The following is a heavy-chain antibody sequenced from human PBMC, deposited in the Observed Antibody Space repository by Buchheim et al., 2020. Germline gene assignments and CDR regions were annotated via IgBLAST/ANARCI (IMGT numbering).Heavy chain of an antibody. Sequence: EVQLVESGGGLVKPGGSLRLSCAASGFTLSYAWMSWVRQAPGQGLEWVGRIKRKTDGGTTEYAAPVKGRFTISRDDSKNTLYLQMNILKTEDTAVYYCTSALSDDSWGQGTL. CDR2: IKRKTDGGTT. V-gene: IGHV3-15*01. CDR1: GFTLSYAW. CDR3: TSALSDDS. J-gene: IGHJ5*01. D-gene: IGHD1-26*01.